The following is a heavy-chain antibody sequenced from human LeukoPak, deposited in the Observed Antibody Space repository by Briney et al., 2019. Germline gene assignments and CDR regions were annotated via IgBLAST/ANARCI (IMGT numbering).Heavy chain of an antibody. J-gene: IGHJ4*02. Sequence: QPGGSLRLSCAASGFTFTSFAMSWVRQAPGKGLEWVTAISTTGGTTYYADSVKGRFTISRDNSKNTLYLQMNSLRPEDTAVYYCARALYRGYYFDYWGQGTLVTVSS. CDR3: ARALYRGYYFDY. CDR1: GFTFTSFA. D-gene: IGHD3-16*01. V-gene: IGHV3-23*01. CDR2: ISTTGGTT.